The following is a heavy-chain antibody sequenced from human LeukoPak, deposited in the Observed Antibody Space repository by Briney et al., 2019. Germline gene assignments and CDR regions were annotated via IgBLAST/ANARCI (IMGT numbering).Heavy chain of an antibody. J-gene: IGHJ4*02. CDR2: IKQDGREK. CDR3: ARAGDMIVVVTTGEYYFDY. D-gene: IGHD3-22*01. CDR1: GFTFSSYW. Sequence: GGSLSLSCAASGFTFSSYWMSWVRQAPGKGLEWVANIKQDGREKYYVDSVKGRFTISRDNAKNSVYLQMYSLRAEDTAVYYCARAGDMIVVVTTGEYYFDYWGQGTLVTVSS. V-gene: IGHV3-7*01.